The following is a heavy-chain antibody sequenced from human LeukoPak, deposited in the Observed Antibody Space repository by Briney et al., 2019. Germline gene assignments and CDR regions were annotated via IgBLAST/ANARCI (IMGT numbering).Heavy chain of an antibody. J-gene: IGHJ4*02. V-gene: IGHV3-30-3*01. Sequence: GGSLRLSCAASGFTFSSYAMHWVRQAPGKGLEWVAVISYDGSNKYYADSVKGRFTISRDNAKNSLYLQMNSLRPEDAAVYYCARDHQQWLPHLFDNWGQGTLVTVSS. CDR2: ISYDGSNK. D-gene: IGHD6-19*01. CDR1: GFTFSSYA. CDR3: ARDHQQWLPHLFDN.